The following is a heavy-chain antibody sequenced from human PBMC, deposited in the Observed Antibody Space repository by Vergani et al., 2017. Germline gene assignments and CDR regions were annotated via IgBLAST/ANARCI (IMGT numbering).Heavy chain of an antibody. V-gene: IGHV3-30*02. CDR2: IRYDGTKR. CDR1: GFTFRIYG. D-gene: IGHD3-22*01. J-gene: IGHJ1*01. CDR3: TKAGQYDSDNFHDS. Sequence: QVQLVESGGGVVQPGGSLRLSCIASGFTFRIYGMHWVRQAPGKGLEWVAFIRYDGTKRFYGDSVKGRFTISRDNSQTTVFLQMNSLRADDSAVYYWTKAGQYDSDNFHDSWGQGALVTVAS.